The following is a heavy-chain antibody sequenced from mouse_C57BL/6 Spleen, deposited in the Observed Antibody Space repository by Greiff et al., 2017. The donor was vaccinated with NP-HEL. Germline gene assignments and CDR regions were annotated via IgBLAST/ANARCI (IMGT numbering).Heavy chain of an antibody. J-gene: IGHJ2*01. Sequence: EVQRVESGPGLVKPSQSLSLTCSVTGYSITSGYYWNWIRQFPGNKLEWMGYISYDGSNNYNPSLKNRISITRDTSKNQFFLKLNSVTTEDTATYYCARNDGDYFDYWGQGTTLTVSS. CDR3: ARNDGDYFDY. V-gene: IGHV3-6*01. D-gene: IGHD2-12*01. CDR2: ISYDGSN. CDR1: GYSITSGYY.